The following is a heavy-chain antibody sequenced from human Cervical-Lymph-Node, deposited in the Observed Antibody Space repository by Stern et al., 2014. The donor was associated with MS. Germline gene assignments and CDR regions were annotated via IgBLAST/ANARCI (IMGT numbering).Heavy chain of an antibody. Sequence: QVQLVQSGAEVKKPGASVKVSCKASGYTFTNYAMHWVRQAPGQRLEWMGWIYAGNGKTTYAQKFQGRVTLNKETYANTGYIELSSLRSEDTAVYYCARWGHADAFDIWGQGTRVTVSS. CDR3: ARWGHADAFDI. CDR1: GYTFTNYA. V-gene: IGHV1-3*01. D-gene: IGHD3-16*01. CDR2: IYAGNGKT. J-gene: IGHJ3*02.